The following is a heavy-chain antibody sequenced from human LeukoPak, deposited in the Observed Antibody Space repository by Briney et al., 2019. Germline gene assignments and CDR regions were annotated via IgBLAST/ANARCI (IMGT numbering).Heavy chain of an antibody. CDR3: ARLREIPVFGVVTKSTSYFDY. V-gene: IGHV3-7*01. J-gene: IGHJ4*02. CDR1: GFTFSHYW. D-gene: IGHD3-3*01. CDR2: IKQDGSEK. Sequence: GGSLRLSCAASGFTFSHYWMSWVRQAPGKGLEWVANIKQDGSEKYYVDSVKGRFTISRDNAKNSLYLQMNSLRAEDTAVYYCARLREIPVFGVVTKSTSYFDYWGQGTLVTVSS.